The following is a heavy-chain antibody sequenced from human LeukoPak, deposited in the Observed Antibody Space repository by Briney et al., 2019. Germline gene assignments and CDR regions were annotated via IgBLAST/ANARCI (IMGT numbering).Heavy chain of an antibody. V-gene: IGHV3-23*01. CDR2: ISTDGTT. CDR1: GFTFANYA. CDR3: AKLGHGGYYSYMDV. D-gene: IGHD3-16*01. Sequence: GGSLRLSCAVSGFTFANYAMTWVGQPPGKGLESVSSISTDGTTYYAHSVKGRFTLSRDNSKNTLYLQMSSLRAEDTAVYYCAKLGHGGYYSYMDVWGKGTTVTVSS. J-gene: IGHJ6*03.